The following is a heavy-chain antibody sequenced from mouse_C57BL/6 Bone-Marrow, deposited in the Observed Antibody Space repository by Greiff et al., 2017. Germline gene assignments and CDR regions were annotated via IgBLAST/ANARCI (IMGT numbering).Heavy chain of an antibody. D-gene: IGHD6-5*01. Sequence: VQLQQPGAELVRPGTSVKLSCKASGYTFASYWMHWVKQRPGQGLEWIGVIDPSDSYTNYNQKFKGKATLTVGTSSSTAYIQLSSLPSEDSAVYYCARPLFHFDVWGTGTTVTVSS. CDR1: GYTFASYW. CDR3: ARPLFHFDV. CDR2: IDPSDSYT. V-gene: IGHV1-59*01. J-gene: IGHJ1*03.